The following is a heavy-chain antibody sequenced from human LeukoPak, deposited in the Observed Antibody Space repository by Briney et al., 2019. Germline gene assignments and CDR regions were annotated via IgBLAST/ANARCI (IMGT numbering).Heavy chain of an antibody. J-gene: IGHJ6*02. CDR1: GFSFTEYY. D-gene: IGHD2-2*01. CDR2: ISRSGTII. CDR3: AREGQLLLDGYYAMDV. V-gene: IGHV3-11*01. Sequence: GGSLRLSCAGSGFSFTEYYMTWIRQTPGKGLEWLSHISRSGTIIYYADSVKGRFTISRDNAKNSLFLQMNSLRAEDTAVYFCAREGQLLLDGYYAMDVWGQGTTVTVTS.